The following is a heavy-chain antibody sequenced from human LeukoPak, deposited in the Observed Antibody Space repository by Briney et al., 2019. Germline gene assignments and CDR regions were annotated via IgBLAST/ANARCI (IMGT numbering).Heavy chain of an antibody. V-gene: IGHV3-21*01. D-gene: IGHD1-14*01. Sequence: PGGSLRLSCAASGFTFCSYSMNWVRQAPGKGLEWVSAVSSSSGYIYNADSVKGRFTISRDSAENSLYLQMNSLRAEDTAVYYCARRNPSDRYDAFDIWGQGTVVTVSS. CDR2: VSSSSGYI. J-gene: IGHJ3*02. CDR3: ARRNPSDRYDAFDI. CDR1: GFTFCSYS.